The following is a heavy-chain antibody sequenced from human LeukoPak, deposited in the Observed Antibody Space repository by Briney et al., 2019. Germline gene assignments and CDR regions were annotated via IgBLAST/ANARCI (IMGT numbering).Heavy chain of an antibody. CDR2: ISSSSSYI. V-gene: IGHV3-21*01. Sequence: GGSLRLSCAASGFTFSNAWMNWVRQAPGKGLEWVSSISSSSSYIYYADSVKGRFTISRDNAKNSLYLQMNSLRAEDTAVYYCARDLALSITIFGVAHDYWGQGTLVTVSS. J-gene: IGHJ4*02. D-gene: IGHD3-3*01. CDR1: GFTFSNAW. CDR3: ARDLALSITIFGVAHDY.